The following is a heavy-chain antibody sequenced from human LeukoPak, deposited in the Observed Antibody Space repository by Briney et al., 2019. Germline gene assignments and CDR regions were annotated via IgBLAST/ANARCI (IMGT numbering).Heavy chain of an antibody. V-gene: IGHV3-66*01. CDR1: GFTVSSKY. J-gene: IGHJ4*02. Sequence: GGSLRLSCVVSGFTVSSKYMSWVRQAPGKGLEWLSVFYIGGSTYYADSVNGRFTMSRDTSKTTLCLQMNGLRVGDTAVYYCARVSPFDYWGQGTQVTVSS. CDR3: ARVSPFDY. CDR2: FYIGGST.